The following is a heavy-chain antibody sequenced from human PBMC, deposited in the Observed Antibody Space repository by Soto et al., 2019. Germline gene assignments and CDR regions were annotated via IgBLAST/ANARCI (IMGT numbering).Heavy chain of an antibody. Sequence: SETLSLTCSVSGDSISNSRFYWAWIRQPPGEGLEWIGSIYHTGNAYYNPSLKSRVTISVDTSKNQFSLELTSVTAADAALYYCARDFFDSSDYTTNWFDPWGQGTLVTVSS. CDR1: GDSISNSRFY. CDR3: ARDFFDSSDYTTNWFDP. V-gene: IGHV4-39*01. D-gene: IGHD3-22*01. J-gene: IGHJ5*02. CDR2: IYHTGNA.